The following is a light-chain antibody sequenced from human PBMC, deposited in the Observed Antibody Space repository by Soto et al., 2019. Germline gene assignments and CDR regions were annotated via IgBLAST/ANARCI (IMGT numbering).Light chain of an antibody. CDR2: GAS. J-gene: IGKJ5*01. CDR1: QSVSSSY. Sequence: EIVLTQSPGTLSLSPGERATLSCRASQSVSSSYLAWYQQKPGQAPRLLIFGASSRATGIPDRFSGSGSGTDITLTISRLEPEDFAVYYCQQYGTSPITFGQGTRLESK. V-gene: IGKV3-20*01. CDR3: QQYGTSPIT.